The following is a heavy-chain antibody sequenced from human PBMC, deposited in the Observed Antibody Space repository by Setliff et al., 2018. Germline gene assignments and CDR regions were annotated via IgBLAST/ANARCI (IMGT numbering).Heavy chain of an antibody. CDR3: AREGVDTRSSTDYRYYMDV. D-gene: IGHD5-18*01. CDR2: INPSGGLT. Sequence: ASVKVSCKASGYTLTNYYMHWVRQAPGQGLEWMGIINPSGGLTRYAQKFQGRVTMTRDTSTSTVYMEVISLRTEDSAVYYCAREGVDTRSSTDYRYYMDVWGKGTTVTVSS. CDR1: GYTLTNYY. V-gene: IGHV1-46*01. J-gene: IGHJ6*03.